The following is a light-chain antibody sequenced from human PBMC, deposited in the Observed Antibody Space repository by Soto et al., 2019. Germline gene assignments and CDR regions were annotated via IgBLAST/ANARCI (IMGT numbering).Light chain of an antibody. V-gene: IGKV3-20*01. CDR3: HQYDSSPLT. J-gene: IGKJ4*01. CDR2: GAS. Sequence: EIVLAQSPDTLSLSPGEMATLSCRTSQSMSTNYLAWYQQKSGQPPRLLIYGASIRATGIPDRFSGSGSGTDFTLTISRLEPEDFAVYYCHQYDSSPLTFGGGAKVEIK. CDR1: QSMSTNY.